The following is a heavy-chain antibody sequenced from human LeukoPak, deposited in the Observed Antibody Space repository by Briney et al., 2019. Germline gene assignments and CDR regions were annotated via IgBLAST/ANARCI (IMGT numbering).Heavy chain of an antibody. Sequence: TGGSLRLSCAASGFTFSSYAMHWVRQAPGKGLEYVSAISSNGGSTYYANSVKGRFTISRDNSKNTLYLQMGSLRAEDMAVYYCARSDIVGATYDYWGQGTLVTVSS. CDR1: GFTFSSYA. J-gene: IGHJ4*02. D-gene: IGHD1-26*01. V-gene: IGHV3-64*01. CDR3: ARSDIVGATYDY. CDR2: ISSNGGST.